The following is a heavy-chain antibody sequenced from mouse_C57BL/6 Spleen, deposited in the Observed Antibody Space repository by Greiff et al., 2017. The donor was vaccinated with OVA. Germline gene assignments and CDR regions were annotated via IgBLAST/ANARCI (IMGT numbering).Heavy chain of an antibody. V-gene: IGHV1-55*01. CDR1: GYTFTSYW. D-gene: IGHD1-1*01. Sequence: QVQLQQPGAELVKPGASVKMSCTASGYTFTSYWITWVKQRPGQGLEWIGAIYPGSGSTKYNEKFKSKATLPVDTSSSTAYMQLSSLTSEDSAVYYCARREITTGFAYWGQGTLVTVSA. CDR3: ARREITTGFAY. CDR2: IYPGSGST. J-gene: IGHJ3*01.